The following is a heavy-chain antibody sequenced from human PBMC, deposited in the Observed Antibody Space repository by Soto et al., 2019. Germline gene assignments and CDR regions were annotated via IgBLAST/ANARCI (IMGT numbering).Heavy chain of an antibody. CDR1: GGSISSSSYY. V-gene: IGHV4-39*01. CDR3: ARRKLGSGNQPPGGMDV. CDR2: IYYSGST. D-gene: IGHD3-10*01. J-gene: IGHJ6*02. Sequence: SETLSLTCTVSGGSISSSSYYWGWIRQPPGKGLEWIGSIYYSGSTYYNPSLKSRVTISVDTSKNQFSLKLSSVTAADTAVYYCARRKLGSGNQPPGGMDVWGQGTTVTVSS.